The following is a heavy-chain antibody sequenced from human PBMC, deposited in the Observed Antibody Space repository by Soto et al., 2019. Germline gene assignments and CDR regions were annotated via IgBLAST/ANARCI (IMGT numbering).Heavy chain of an antibody. CDR2: ISYDGSNK. V-gene: IGHV3-30*18. D-gene: IGHD3-3*01. Sequence: LRLSCAASGFTFSSYGMHWVRQAPGKGLEWVAVISYDGSNKYYADSVKGRFTISRDNSKNTLYLQMNSLRAEDTAVYYCAKYDPLLGMDVWGQGTTVTVSS. J-gene: IGHJ6*02. CDR3: AKYDPLLGMDV. CDR1: GFTFSSYG.